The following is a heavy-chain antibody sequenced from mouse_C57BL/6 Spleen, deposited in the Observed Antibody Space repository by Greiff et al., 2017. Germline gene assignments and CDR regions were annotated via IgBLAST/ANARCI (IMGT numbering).Heavy chain of an antibody. J-gene: IGHJ2*01. V-gene: IGHV1-82*01. CDR2: IYPGDGDT. Sequence: QVQLQQSGPELVKPGASVKISCKASGYAFSSSWMNWVKQRPGKGLEWIGRIYPGDGDTTYNGKFKGKATLTADKASRTADMQLSSLTSEDSAVYFCAKGTSFDYWGQGTTLTVSS. CDR3: AKGTSFDY. CDR1: GYAFSSSW.